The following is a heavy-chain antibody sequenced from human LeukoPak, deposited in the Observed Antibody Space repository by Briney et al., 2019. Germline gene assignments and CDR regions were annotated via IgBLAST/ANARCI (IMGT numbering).Heavy chain of an antibody. CDR3: ARDNVGSSFDY. V-gene: IGHV3-7*01. D-gene: IGHD6-13*01. CDR2: IKQDGSEK. Sequence: GGPLRLSCAASGFTFSSYWMSWVRQAPGKGLDWVANIKQDGSEKYYVDSVKGRFTISRDNAKNSLYLQMNSLRAEDTAVYYCARDNVGSSFDYWGQGTLVTVSS. J-gene: IGHJ4*02. CDR1: GFTFSSYW.